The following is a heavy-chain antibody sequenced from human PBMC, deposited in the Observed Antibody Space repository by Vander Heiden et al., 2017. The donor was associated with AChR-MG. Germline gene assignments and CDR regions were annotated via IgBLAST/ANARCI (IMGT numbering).Heavy chain of an antibody. V-gene: IGHV2-5*02. J-gene: IGHJ2*01. CDR3: ANTINLRAYYYDSRGPYYWYFDL. CDR1: GFSLSTSGVG. Sequence: QITLKESGPTLVKPTQTLTLTCTFSGFSLSTSGVGVGWIRQPPGKALEWLALIYWDDDKRYRPSLKSRLTITNDTSKNQVVLTMTNMVPPDTAKYYRANTINLRAYYYDSRGPYYWYFDLWGRGNLVTVSS. D-gene: IGHD3-22*01. CDR2: IYWDDDK.